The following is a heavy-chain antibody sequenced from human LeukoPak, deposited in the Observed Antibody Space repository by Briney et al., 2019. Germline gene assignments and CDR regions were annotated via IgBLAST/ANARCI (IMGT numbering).Heavy chain of an antibody. Sequence: GGSLRLSCAASGFSFSSYAMSWVRQAPGKGLEWVSGISRSGGATHYADSVKGRFTISRDNSKNTLYLRMNSLRAEDTAVYYCASTAMVFFPHDYWGQGTLVTVSS. CDR2: ISRSGGAT. D-gene: IGHD5-18*01. CDR3: ASTAMVFFPHDY. J-gene: IGHJ4*02. CDR1: GFSFSSYA. V-gene: IGHV3-23*01.